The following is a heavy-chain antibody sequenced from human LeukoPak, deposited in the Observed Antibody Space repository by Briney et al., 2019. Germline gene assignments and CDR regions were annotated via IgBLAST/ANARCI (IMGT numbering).Heavy chain of an antibody. V-gene: IGHV3-48*03. CDR2: ISSSGSTI. J-gene: IGHJ6*03. Sequence: GGSLRLSCAASGFTFSSYEMNWVRQAPGKGLEWVSYISSSGSTIYYADSVKGRLTSSRDNAKNSLYLQMNSLRAEDTAVYYCSRVYYYMDVWGKGTTVTVSS. CDR1: GFTFSSYE. CDR3: SRVYYYMDV.